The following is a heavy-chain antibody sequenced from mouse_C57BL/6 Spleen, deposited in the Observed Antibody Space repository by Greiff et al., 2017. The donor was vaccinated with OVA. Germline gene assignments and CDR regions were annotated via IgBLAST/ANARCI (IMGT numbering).Heavy chain of an antibody. D-gene: IGHD2-1*01. CDR2: IYPGDGDT. Sequence: QVQLKESGAELVKPGASVKISCKASGYAFSSYWMNWVKQRPGKGLEWIGQIYPGDGDTNYNGKFKGKATLTADKSSSTAYMQLSSLTSEDSAVYFCAREGGNLFFAYWGQGTLVTVSA. V-gene: IGHV1-80*01. CDR3: AREGGNLFFAY. CDR1: GYAFSSYW. J-gene: IGHJ3*01.